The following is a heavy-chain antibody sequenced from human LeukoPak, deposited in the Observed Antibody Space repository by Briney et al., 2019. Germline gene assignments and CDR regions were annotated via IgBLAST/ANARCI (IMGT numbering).Heavy chain of an antibody. D-gene: IGHD3-22*01. CDR3: AKGDSRSGYE. CDR1: GFTFSGYV. Sequence: GGSLRLSCAASGFTFSGYVMTWVRQAPGKGLEWVSAINTSGGSTYYADSVKGRFTISRDNSKNTLYLQMNSLRAEDTAVYYCAKGDSRSGYEWGQGILVSVSS. CDR2: INTSGGST. J-gene: IGHJ4*02. V-gene: IGHV3-23*01.